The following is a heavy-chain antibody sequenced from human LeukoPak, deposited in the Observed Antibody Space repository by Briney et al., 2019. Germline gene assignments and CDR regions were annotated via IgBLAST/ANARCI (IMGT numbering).Heavy chain of an antibody. CDR2: VNPNSGDT. CDR1: GYTFSSFH. J-gene: IGHJ4*02. D-gene: IGHD3-10*01. Sequence: ASVKVSCKASGYTFSSFHIHWVRLATGQGPEWMGWVNPNSGDTNYAQRFRGRVTMTRDTSINTAYMELSSLRSDDTAVYYCARSNCYGSQSEYWGQGTLVAVSS. V-gene: IGHV1-2*02. CDR3: ARSNCYGSQSEY.